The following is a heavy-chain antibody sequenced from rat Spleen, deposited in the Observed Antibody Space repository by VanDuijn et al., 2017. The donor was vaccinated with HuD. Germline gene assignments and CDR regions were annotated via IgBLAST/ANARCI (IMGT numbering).Heavy chain of an antibody. CDR2: ISYEGSGT. Sequence: EVQLVESGGDLVRPGRSLKLSCAASGFTFSDYYMAWVRQAPKKGLEWVASISYEGSGTYYGDSVKGRFTISRDNAESTLYLQMNSLRSEDTATYYCTRLETYFDSWGQGVMVTVSS. CDR1: GFTFSDYY. V-gene: IGHV5-22*01. CDR3: TRLETYFDS. J-gene: IGHJ2*01. D-gene: IGHD4-2*01.